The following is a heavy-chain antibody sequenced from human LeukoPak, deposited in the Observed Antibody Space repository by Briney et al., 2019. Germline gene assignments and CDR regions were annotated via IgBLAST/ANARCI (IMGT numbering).Heavy chain of an antibody. V-gene: IGHV3-23*01. CDR3: AKASLKKNVRYYDMDV. Sequence: PGGSLRLSCAASGFTFSSYAMSWVRQAPGKGLEWVSAISGSGGSTYYADSVKGRFTISRDNSKNTLYLQMNSLRAEDTAVYYCAKASLKKNVRYYDMDVWGQGTTVTVSS. CDR1: GFTFSSYA. J-gene: IGHJ6*02. CDR2: ISGSGGST. D-gene: IGHD2/OR15-2a*01.